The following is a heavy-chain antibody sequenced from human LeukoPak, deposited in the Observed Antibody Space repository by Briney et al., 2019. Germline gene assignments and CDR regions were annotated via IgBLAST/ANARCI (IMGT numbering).Heavy chain of an antibody. CDR3: TRVGPSTVVDY. CDR1: GFTFSDSA. D-gene: IGHD1-26*01. V-gene: IGHV3-73*01. Sequence: GGSLRLSCAASGFTFSDSAIHWVRQASGKGLEWVGRIRSKPQSYATAYDESLKGRFTISRDDSKNAAYLQRSSLKIEDTAVYYCTRVGPSTVVDYWGQGTQVTVSS. CDR2: IRSKPQSYAT. J-gene: IGHJ4*02.